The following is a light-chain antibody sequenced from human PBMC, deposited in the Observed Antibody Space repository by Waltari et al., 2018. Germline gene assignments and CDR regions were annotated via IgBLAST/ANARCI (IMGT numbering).Light chain of an antibody. CDR1: QTIATS. CDR3: QQTYNVPPIT. V-gene: IGKV1-39*01. CDR2: DAS. J-gene: IGKJ5*01. Sequence: DLKITQSQSYLSPSVGYRVTNTCRASQTIATSLNWYQQKRGKAPQLLIYDASTLRSGVPSRFSGSGSGTDFTLTISSLQPEDFATYYCQQTYNVPPITVGQGTRLDIK.